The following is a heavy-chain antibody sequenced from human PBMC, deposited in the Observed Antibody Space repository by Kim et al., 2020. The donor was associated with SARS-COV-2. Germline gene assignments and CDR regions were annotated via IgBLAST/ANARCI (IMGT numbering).Heavy chain of an antibody. Sequence: SETLSLTCTVSGGSISSYYWSWIRQPAGKGLEWIGRIYTSGSTNYNPSLKSRVTMSVDTSKNQFSLKLSSVTAADTAVYYCARGLTYCSSTSCYVFAFDIWGQGTMVTVSS. CDR3: ARGLTYCSSTSCYVFAFDI. CDR1: GGSISSYY. CDR2: IYTSGST. V-gene: IGHV4-4*07. J-gene: IGHJ3*02. D-gene: IGHD2-2*01.